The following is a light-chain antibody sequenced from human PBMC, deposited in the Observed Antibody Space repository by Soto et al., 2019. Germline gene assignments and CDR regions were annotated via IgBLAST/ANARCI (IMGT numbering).Light chain of an antibody. J-gene: IGLJ2*01. CDR3: AAWDDSLKVV. Sequence: QSVLTQPPSASGTPGQRVTISCSGSSSNIGSNTVNWYQQLPGTAPKLLIYSNNQRPSGVPDRFSGSKSGTSASLAISGLQSEDEAEYYCAAWDDSLKVVFGGGTKLTVL. CDR2: SNN. V-gene: IGLV1-44*01. CDR1: SSNIGSNT.